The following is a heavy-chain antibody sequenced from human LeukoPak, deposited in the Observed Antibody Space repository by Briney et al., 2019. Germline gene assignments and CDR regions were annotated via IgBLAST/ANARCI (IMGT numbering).Heavy chain of an antibody. CDR3: ARWSITGTAFDY. J-gene: IGHJ4*02. V-gene: IGHV4-38-2*02. Sequence: SETLSLTCTVSGYSISSGYYWGWIRQPPGKGLEWIGSIYHSGSTYYNPSLKSRVTISVDTSKNQFSLKLSSVTAADTAVYYCARWSITGTAFDYWGQGTLVTVSS. D-gene: IGHD1-7*01. CDR1: GYSISSGYY. CDR2: IYHSGST.